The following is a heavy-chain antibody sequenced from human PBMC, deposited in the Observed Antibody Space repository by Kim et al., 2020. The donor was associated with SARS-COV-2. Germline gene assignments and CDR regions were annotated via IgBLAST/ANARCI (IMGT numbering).Heavy chain of an antibody. CDR3: ARNDYGGNSRFDY. J-gene: IGHJ4*02. Sequence: YSPSLKSRVTKSVDTSKNQFSLKLSSVTAADTAVYYCARNDYGGNSRFDYWGQGTLVTVSS. D-gene: IGHD4-17*01. V-gene: IGHV4-39*07.